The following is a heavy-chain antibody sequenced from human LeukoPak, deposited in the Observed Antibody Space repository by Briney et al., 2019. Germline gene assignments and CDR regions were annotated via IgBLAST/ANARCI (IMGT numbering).Heavy chain of an antibody. CDR1: GFSFSSYA. Sequence: GGSLRLSCAASGFSFSSYAMHWVRQAPGKGLEWVAVISYDGSGKYYADSVKGRFTISRDNSKNTLYLQTNSLRAEDTAVYYCASYSYGYTPSSPFDYWGQGTLVTVSS. CDR2: ISYDGSGK. V-gene: IGHV3-30*04. D-gene: IGHD3-16*01. J-gene: IGHJ4*02. CDR3: ASYSYGYTPSSPFDY.